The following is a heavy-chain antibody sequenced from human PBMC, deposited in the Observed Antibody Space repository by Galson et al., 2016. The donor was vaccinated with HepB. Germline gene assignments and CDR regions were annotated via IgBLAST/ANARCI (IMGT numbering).Heavy chain of an antibody. CDR3: VQGSTAPAV. J-gene: IGHJ6*04. CDR2: ISRSGDST. CDR1: GFTFRNYG. V-gene: IGHV3-23*01. Sequence: SLRLSCAASGFTFRNYGMTWVRQAPGKGLEVVSSISRSGDSTYYADSVKGRFTISRDNSKNTLSLQMNSLTADDTAIYYCVQGSTAPAVWGKGTTVTVPS. D-gene: IGHD2-2*01.